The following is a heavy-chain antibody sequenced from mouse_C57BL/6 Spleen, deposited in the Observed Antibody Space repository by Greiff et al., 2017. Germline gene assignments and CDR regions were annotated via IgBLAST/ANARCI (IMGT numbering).Heavy chain of an antibody. CDR2: IHPSDSDT. CDR3: ANWEGYYAMDY. CDR1: GYTFTSYW. D-gene: IGHD4-1*02. Sequence: VQLQQPGAELVKPGASVKVSCKASGYTFTSYWMHWVKQRPGQGLEWIGRIHPSDSDTNYNQKFQGKATLTVDKSSSTAYMQLSSLTSEDAAVYYCANWEGYYAMDYGGQGTSGTVSS. J-gene: IGHJ4*01. V-gene: IGHV1-74*01.